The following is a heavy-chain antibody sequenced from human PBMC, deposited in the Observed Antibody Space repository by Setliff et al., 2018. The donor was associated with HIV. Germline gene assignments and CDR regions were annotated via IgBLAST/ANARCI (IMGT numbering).Heavy chain of an antibody. J-gene: IGHJ3*02. CDR1: GFTFSSYG. Sequence: GGSLRLSCAASGFTFSSYGIHWVRQAPGKGLEWVALIWYDGSNKYYADSVKGRFTISRDNSKNTLYLQMRSLRAEDTAVYYCAKDRLEWLAPDGFDIWGLGTMVTVSS. CDR2: IWYDGSNK. CDR3: AKDRLEWLAPDGFDI. V-gene: IGHV3-33*06. D-gene: IGHD3-3*01.